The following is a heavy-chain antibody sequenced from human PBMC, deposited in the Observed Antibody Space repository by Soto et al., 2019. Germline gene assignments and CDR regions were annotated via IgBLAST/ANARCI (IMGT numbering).Heavy chain of an antibody. J-gene: IGHJ4*02. V-gene: IGHV2-5*01. CDR1: GFSLSTTGVG. CDR2: IYWHDDK. Sequence: SGPTLVNPTHALTLTCTFSGFSLSTTGVGVSWIRQPPGKALEWLALIYWHDDKRYSPSLKSRLTITKDTSKNQVVLTMTNMDPVDTATYYCAHRGGATVGLYYFDYWGQGALVTVSS. D-gene: IGHD3-16*01. CDR3: AHRGGATVGLYYFDY.